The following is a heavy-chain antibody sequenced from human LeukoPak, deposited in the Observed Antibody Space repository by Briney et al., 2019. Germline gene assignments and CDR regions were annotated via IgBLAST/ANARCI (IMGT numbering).Heavy chain of an antibody. Sequence: RTGGSLRLSCAASGFTFSSYAMSWVRQAPGKGLEWVSAISGSGGSTYYADSVKGRFTISRDNSKNTLYLQMNSLRAEDTAVYYCAARGYSGYDPRLRFDYWGQGTLVTVSS. CDR1: GFTFSSYA. V-gene: IGHV3-23*01. D-gene: IGHD5-12*01. CDR3: AARGYSGYDPRLRFDY. CDR2: ISGSGGST. J-gene: IGHJ4*02.